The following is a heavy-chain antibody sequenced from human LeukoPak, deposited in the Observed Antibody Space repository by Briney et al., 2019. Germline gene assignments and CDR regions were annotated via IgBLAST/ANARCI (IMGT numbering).Heavy chain of an antibody. Sequence: PSETLSLTCTVSGGSFSDATYYWAWIRQPPGKGLEWIGSFHYNGNTYYNTSLTSRVTISADTSKNQFSLKLSSVTAADTAVYYCARGAVRGFSVVPHFDYWGQGTLVTVSS. D-gene: IGHD3-10*01. CDR3: ARGAVRGFSVVPHFDY. CDR1: GGSFSDATYY. V-gene: IGHV4-39*07. CDR2: FHYNGNT. J-gene: IGHJ4*02.